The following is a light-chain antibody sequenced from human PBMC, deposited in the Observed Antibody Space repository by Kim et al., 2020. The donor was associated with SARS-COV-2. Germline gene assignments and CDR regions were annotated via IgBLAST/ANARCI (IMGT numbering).Light chain of an antibody. V-gene: IGKV3-11*01. CDR3: QKRNSWPLT. CDR1: QYINNY. CDR2: DVS. Sequence: EIVLTQSPATLSLSPGERATLSCRASQYINNYLAWYQQKRGQAPRLLIYDVSNRATGTPARFSGSGSGTDFTLTISSLEPEDFAVYYCQKRNSWPLTFGGGTKVDIK. J-gene: IGKJ4*01.